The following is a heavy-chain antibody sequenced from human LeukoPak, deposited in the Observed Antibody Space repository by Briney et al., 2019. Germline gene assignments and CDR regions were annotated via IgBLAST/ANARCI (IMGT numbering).Heavy chain of an antibody. D-gene: IGHD2/OR15-2a*01. Sequence: GVSLRLSCAASGFTFSTYALSWVRQAPGKGLEWVSHIRSEGTITYADSVKGRFTISRDDAKTSVYLQMNSLRDEDTAMYYCARDNIWAFDIWGQGTMVTVSS. CDR1: GFTFSTYA. J-gene: IGHJ3*02. CDR2: IRSEGTI. V-gene: IGHV3-69-1*01. CDR3: ARDNIWAFDI.